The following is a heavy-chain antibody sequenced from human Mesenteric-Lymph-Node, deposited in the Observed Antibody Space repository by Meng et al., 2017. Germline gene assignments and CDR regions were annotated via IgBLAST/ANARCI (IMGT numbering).Heavy chain of an antibody. J-gene: IGHJ3*02. CDR2: IKQDGSEK. CDR3: ARETDIVATMLYDAFDI. Sequence: GGSLRLSCAASGFTFSSYWMSWVRQVPGKGLEWVANIKQDGSEKYYVDSVKGRFTISRDNAKNSLYLQMNSLRAEDTAVYYCARETDIVATMLYDAFDIWGQGTMVTVSS. CDR1: GFTFSSYW. D-gene: IGHD5-12*01. V-gene: IGHV3-7*01.